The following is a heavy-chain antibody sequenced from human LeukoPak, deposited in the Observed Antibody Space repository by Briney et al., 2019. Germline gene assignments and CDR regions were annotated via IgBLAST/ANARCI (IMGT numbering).Heavy chain of an antibody. V-gene: IGHV3-21*01. CDR1: GFTFTSYT. CDR3: ASYRYSSSCYIY. D-gene: IGHD6-13*01. CDR2: ISSSTDYI. Sequence: GGSLRLSCAASGFTFTSYTMNWVRQAPGKGLEWVSSISSSTDYIYYADSLKGRFTISRDNAKNSLYLQMNSLRAEDTAVYFCASYRYSSSCYIYWGQGTLVTVSS. J-gene: IGHJ4*02.